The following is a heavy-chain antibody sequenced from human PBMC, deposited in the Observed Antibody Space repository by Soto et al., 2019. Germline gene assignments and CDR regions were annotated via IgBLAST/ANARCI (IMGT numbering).Heavy chain of an antibody. J-gene: IGHJ5*02. V-gene: IGHV4-30-4*01. CDR1: GDSISSGDYY. CDR2: IYYSGST. Sequence: QVQLQESGPGLVKPSQTLSLTCTVSGDSISSGDYYWSWIRQPPGKGLEWIGYIYYSGSTYYNPSLKSRVTISVDTSKNQFSLKLSSVTAADTAVYYCARGVVVAATPWDWFDPWGQGTLVTVSS. CDR3: ARGVVVAATPWDWFDP. D-gene: IGHD2-15*01.